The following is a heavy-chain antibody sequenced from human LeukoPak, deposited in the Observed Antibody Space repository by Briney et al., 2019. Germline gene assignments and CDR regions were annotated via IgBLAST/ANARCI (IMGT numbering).Heavy chain of an antibody. CDR3: ARRLKYCSSTSCPAGAFDI. V-gene: IGHV4-34*01. CDR1: GGSFSGYY. CDR2: INHSGST. Sequence: PSETLSLTCAAYGGSFSGYYWSWIRQPPGKGLEWIGEINHSGSTNYNPSLKSRVTISVDTSKNQFSLKLSSVTAADTAVYYCARRLKYCSSTSCPAGAFDIWGQGTMVTVSS. J-gene: IGHJ3*02. D-gene: IGHD2-2*01.